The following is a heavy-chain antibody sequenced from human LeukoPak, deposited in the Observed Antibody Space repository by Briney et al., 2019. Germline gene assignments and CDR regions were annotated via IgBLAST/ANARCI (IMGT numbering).Heavy chain of an antibody. J-gene: IGHJ4*02. Sequence: QSGGSLRLSCAASGFTFSSYGMHWVRQVPGKGLEWVSGISWNSGSIGYADSVKGRFTISRDNAKNSLYLQMNSLRAEDTALYYCATLRFPLDYWGQGTLVTVSS. D-gene: IGHD3-3*01. CDR1: GFTFSSYG. CDR3: ATLRFPLDY. CDR2: ISWNSGSI. V-gene: IGHV3-9*01.